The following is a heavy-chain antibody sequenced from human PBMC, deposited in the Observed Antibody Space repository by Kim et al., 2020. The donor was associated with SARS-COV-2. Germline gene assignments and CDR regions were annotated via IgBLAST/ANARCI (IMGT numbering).Heavy chain of an antibody. J-gene: IGHJ4*02. CDR2: GST. D-gene: IGHD3-22*01. CDR3: ARRGSGYYI. V-gene: IGHV4-34*01. Sequence: GSTNYNPSLKSRVTISVDTSKNQFSLKLSSVTAADTAVYYCARRGSGYYIWGQGTLVTVSS.